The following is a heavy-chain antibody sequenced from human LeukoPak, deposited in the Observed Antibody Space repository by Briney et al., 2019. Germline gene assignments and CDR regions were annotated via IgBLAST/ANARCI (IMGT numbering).Heavy chain of an antibody. CDR1: GGSISSGDYY. CDR3: ARGVYYYDSSGYHFDY. CDR2: IYYSGST. Sequence: SETLSLTCTVSGGSISSGDYYWSWIRQPPGKGLEWIGYIYYSGSTNYNPSLKSRVTISVDKSKNQFSLKLSSVTAADTAVYYCARGVYYYDSSGYHFDYWGQGTLVTVSS. D-gene: IGHD3-22*01. J-gene: IGHJ4*02. V-gene: IGHV4-30-4*01.